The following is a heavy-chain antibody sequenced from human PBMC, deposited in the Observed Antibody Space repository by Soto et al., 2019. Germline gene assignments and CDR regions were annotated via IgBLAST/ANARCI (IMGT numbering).Heavy chain of an antibody. CDR3: AKDLLGPGRAYGMDV. D-gene: IGHD7-27*01. CDR2: ISYDGSNK. CDR1: GFTFSSYG. V-gene: IGHV3-30*18. J-gene: IGHJ6*02. Sequence: GGSQRLSCAASGFTFSSYGMHWVRQAPGKGLEWVAVISYDGSNKYYADSVKGRFTISRDNSKNTLYLQMNSLRAEDTAVYYCAKDLLGPGRAYGMDVWSQGTTVTVSS.